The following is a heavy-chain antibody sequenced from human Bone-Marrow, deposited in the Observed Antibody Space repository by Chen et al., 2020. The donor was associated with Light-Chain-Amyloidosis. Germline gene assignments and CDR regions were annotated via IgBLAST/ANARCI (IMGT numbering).Heavy chain of an antibody. Sequence: GYTFPNYWIGWVRQMPGKGLEWMGVIYPDDSDARYSPSFEGQVTISADKSITTAYLQWRNLKASDTAMYYCARRRDGYNFDYWGQGTLVTVSS. CDR1: GYTFPNYW. CDR3: ARRRDGYNFDY. J-gene: IGHJ4*02. D-gene: IGHD5-12*01. CDR2: IYPDDSDA. V-gene: IGHV5-51*01.